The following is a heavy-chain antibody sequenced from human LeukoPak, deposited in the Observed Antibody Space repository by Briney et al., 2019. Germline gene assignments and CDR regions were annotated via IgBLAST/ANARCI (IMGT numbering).Heavy chain of an antibody. D-gene: IGHD3-22*01. CDR2: IYNSGST. CDR1: GGSISGGGYS. CDR3: ARRVSSGSLDY. J-gene: IGHJ4*02. Sequence: PSQTLSLTCTVSGGSISGGGYSWSWIRQHPGKGLEWIGYIYNSGSTYYNPSLKSRVTISVDTSKNQFSLKLSSVTAADTAVYYCARRVSSGSLDYWGQGTLDTFSS. V-gene: IGHV4-31*03.